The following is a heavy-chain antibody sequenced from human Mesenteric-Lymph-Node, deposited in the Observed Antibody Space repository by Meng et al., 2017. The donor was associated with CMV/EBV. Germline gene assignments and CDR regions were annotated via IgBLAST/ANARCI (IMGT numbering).Heavy chain of an antibody. CDR2: INHSGST. CDR3: ASNTIFGVPNYYGMDV. V-gene: IGHV4-34*01. CDR1: GGSFSGYY. D-gene: IGHD3-3*01. J-gene: IGHJ6*02. Sequence: GSLRLSCAAYGGSFSGYYWSWIRQPPGKGLEWIGEINHSGSTNYNPSLKSRVTISVDTSKNQFSLKLSSVTAADTAVYYCASNTIFGVPNYYGMDVWGQGTTVTVSS.